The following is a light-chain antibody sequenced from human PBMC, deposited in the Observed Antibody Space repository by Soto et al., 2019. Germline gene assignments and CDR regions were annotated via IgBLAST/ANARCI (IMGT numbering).Light chain of an antibody. J-gene: IGKJ4*01. V-gene: IGKV3-15*01. CDR3: QQFSSYPLT. Sequence: EIVMTQSPATLAVSPGERATLSCRASQNINNKLAWYQQKPGQAPRLLISGASTRATGVPDRFSGGGSGTDFTLTISRLEPEDFAVYYCQQFSSYPLTFGGGTKV. CDR2: GAS. CDR1: QNINNK.